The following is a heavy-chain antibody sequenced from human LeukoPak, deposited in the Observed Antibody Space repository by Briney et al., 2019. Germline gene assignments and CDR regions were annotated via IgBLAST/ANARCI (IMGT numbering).Heavy chain of an antibody. D-gene: IGHD2-2*01. CDR2: ISYDGSNK. V-gene: IGHV3-30*04. J-gene: IGHJ6*04. CDR1: GFTFSSYA. CDR3: ARDIVVVPAAILYYYGMDV. Sequence: PGRSLRLSCAASGFTFSSYAMHWVRQAPGKGLEWVAVISYDGSNKYYADSVKGRFTISRDNSKNTLYLQMNSLRAEDTAVYYCARDIVVVPAAILYYYGMDVWGKGTTVTVSS.